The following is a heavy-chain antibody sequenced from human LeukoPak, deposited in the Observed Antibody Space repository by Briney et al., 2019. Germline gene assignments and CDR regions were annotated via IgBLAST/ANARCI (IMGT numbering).Heavy chain of an antibody. CDR1: GFTFSSYS. Sequence: PGGSLRLSCAASGFTFSSYSMNWVRQAPGKGLEWVSSISSSSSYIYYADSVKGRFTISRDNAKNSLYLQMNSLRVEDTAVYYCARDRTLLTYHDHWGQGTLVTVSS. J-gene: IGHJ4*02. CDR2: ISSSSSYI. V-gene: IGHV3-21*01. CDR3: ARDRTLLTYHDH. D-gene: IGHD2-2*01.